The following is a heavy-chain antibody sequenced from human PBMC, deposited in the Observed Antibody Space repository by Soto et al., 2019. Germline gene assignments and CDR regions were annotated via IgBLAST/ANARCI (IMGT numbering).Heavy chain of an antibody. CDR3: AKDAERVAGFYFDY. CDR2: ISGSGGTT. J-gene: IGHJ4*02. Sequence: EVQLSDSGGGLVQPGGSLRLSCAASGFMFSNHGMSWVRQAPGKGLEWVSGISGSGGTTYYADSVKGRFTISRDNSKNTLYLQMNSLRAEDTAVYYCAKDAERVAGFYFDYWGQGTLVTVSS. D-gene: IGHD6-19*01. CDR1: GFMFSNHG. V-gene: IGHV3-23*01.